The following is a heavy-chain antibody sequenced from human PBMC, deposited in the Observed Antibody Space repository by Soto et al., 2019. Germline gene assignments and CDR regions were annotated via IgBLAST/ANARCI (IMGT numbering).Heavy chain of an antibody. J-gene: IGHJ4*02. D-gene: IGHD6-13*01. CDR3: AKALWAAAGEN. CDR2: ISGSGGST. CDR1: GFTFSSYA. Sequence: EVQLLESGGGLVQPGGSLRLSCAASGFTFSSYAMSWVRQAPGKGLEGVSAISGSGGSTYYADSVKGRFTISRDNSKHTLYLQMNSLRAEDTAVDYCAKALWAAAGENWGQGTLVTVSS. V-gene: IGHV3-23*01.